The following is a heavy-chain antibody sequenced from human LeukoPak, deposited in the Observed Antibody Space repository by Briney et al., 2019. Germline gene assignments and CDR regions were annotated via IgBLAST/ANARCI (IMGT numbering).Heavy chain of an antibody. J-gene: IGHJ4*02. Sequence: GGSLRLSCAASGFTFSSYWMHWVRQAPGKGLVWVSRINSDGSSTSYADSVKGRFTISRDNAKNTLYLQMNSLRAEDTAVYYCVSPPIVGAPTYSDYWGQGTLVTVSS. V-gene: IGHV3-74*01. CDR1: GFTFSSYW. CDR2: INSDGSST. CDR3: VSPPIVGAPTYSDY. D-gene: IGHD1-26*01.